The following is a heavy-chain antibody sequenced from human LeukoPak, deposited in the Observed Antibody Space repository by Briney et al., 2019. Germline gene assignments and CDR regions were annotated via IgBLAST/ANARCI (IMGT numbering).Heavy chain of an antibody. CDR3: ARNRPNRAMIDY. V-gene: IGHV4-39*07. J-gene: IGHJ4*02. D-gene: IGHD7-27*01. Sequence: SETLSLTYTVSGGSISSSSYYWGWIRQPPGKGLEWIGSIYYSGSTYYNPSLKSRVTISVDTSKNQFSLKLSSVTAADTAVYYCARNRPNRAMIDYWGQGTLVTVSS. CDR2: IYYSGST. CDR1: GGSISSSSYY.